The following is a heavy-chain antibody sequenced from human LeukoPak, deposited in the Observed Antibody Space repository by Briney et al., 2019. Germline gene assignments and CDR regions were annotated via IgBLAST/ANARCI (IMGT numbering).Heavy chain of an antibody. V-gene: IGHV4-39*01. CDR1: GDSISTTPYY. Sequence: SVALSLTCTVSGDSISTTPYYWGWIRQPPGKGLEWIGSVSYSGRAFYNPSLKSRVTISVDTSKNQFSLRLTFVTDADTALYYCTRQGCGGDCYPDYWGQGTLVTVSS. D-gene: IGHD2-21*02. J-gene: IGHJ4*02. CDR3: TRQGCGGDCYPDY. CDR2: VSYSGRA.